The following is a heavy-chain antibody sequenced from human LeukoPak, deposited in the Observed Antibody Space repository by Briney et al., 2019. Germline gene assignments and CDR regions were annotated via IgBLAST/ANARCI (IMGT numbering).Heavy chain of an antibody. J-gene: IGHJ6*03. V-gene: IGHV3-48*04. CDR3: AGDPSVGSTWYYYVDV. Sequence: PGGSLRLSCEASGVSLSSYAMSWIRQAPGRGLKYIAYISRSSQAINYAESVRGRFTVSGDNARNSLYLDMNGLRAEDTAVYYCAGDPSVGSTWYYYVDVWGEGTTVTVSS. D-gene: IGHD6-13*01. CDR1: GVSLSSYA. CDR2: ISRSSQAI.